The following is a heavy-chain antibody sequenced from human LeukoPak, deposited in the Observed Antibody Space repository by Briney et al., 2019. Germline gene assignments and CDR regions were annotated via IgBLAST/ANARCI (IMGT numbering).Heavy chain of an antibody. Sequence: SETLSLTCTVSGGSISSSSYYWGWIRQPPGKGLEWIGSIYYSGSTYYNPSLKSRFTISVDTSKNQFSLKLSSVTAADTAVYYCARHLDQQWEGDYWGQGTLVTVSS. CDR2: IYYSGST. J-gene: IGHJ4*02. CDR3: ARHLDQQWEGDY. D-gene: IGHD1-26*01. CDR1: GGSISSSSYY. V-gene: IGHV4-39*01.